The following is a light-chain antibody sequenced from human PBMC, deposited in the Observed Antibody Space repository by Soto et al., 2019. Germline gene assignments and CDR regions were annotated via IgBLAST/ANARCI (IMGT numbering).Light chain of an antibody. CDR3: QQYDTSPRT. CDR1: QTVNSIY. V-gene: IGKV3-20*01. J-gene: IGKJ1*01. Sequence: EIVLTQSPGTLSLYRGDRATLSCRASQTVNSIYFAWYQRKPGQAPRLLIYGASNRATGIPDRFSGSGSGTDFTLTISRLEAEDFGMHYCQQYDTSPRTFGQGTKVEIK. CDR2: GAS.